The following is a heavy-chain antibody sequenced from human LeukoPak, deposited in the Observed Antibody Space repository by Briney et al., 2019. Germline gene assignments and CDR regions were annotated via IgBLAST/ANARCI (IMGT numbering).Heavy chain of an antibody. CDR1: GFTFITYG. CDR2: IRSDGSNK. D-gene: IGHD1-26*01. J-gene: IGHJ4*02. Sequence: PGGSLRLSCAASGFTFITYGMHWVRQAPGKGLNWVAFIRSDGSNKYYADSVKGRFTISRDNSKNTLYLQMNSLRAEDTAVYYCARSIVGAVFDYWGQGTLVTVSS. V-gene: IGHV3-30*02. CDR3: ARSIVGAVFDY.